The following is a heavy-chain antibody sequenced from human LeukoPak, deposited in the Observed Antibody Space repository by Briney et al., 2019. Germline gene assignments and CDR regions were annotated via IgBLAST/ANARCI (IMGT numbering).Heavy chain of an antibody. D-gene: IGHD3-10*02. Sequence: PGGSLRLSCAASGFTFSNYWMSWVRQPPGKGLEWVANIKQDGSVKYYEDSVEGRFTISRDNAKNSLYLQMNSLRAEDTAVYYCAELGITMIGGVWGKGTTVTISS. V-gene: IGHV3-7*01. J-gene: IGHJ6*04. CDR3: AELGITMIGGV. CDR2: IKQDGSVK. CDR1: GFTFSNYW.